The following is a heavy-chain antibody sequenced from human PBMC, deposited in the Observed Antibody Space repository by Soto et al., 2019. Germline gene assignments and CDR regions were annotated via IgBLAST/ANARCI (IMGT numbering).Heavy chain of an antibody. J-gene: IGHJ4*02. CDR2: IYWDDDR. Sequence: QITLKESGPTLVKPTQTLTLTCTFSGFSLSTSGVGVGWIRQPPGKALEWLALIYWDDDRRYSPSLRGRLTITNDTSRNQVVLKMTNMDPVDTATYYCAHRRFDTPGYYPTAFDYWGQGTLVTVSS. V-gene: IGHV2-5*02. CDR3: AHRRFDTPGYYPTAFDY. CDR1: GFSLSTSGVG. D-gene: IGHD3-22*01.